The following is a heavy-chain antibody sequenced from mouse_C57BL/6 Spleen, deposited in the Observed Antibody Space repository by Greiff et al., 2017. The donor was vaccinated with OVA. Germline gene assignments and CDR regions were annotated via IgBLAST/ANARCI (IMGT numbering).Heavy chain of an antibody. Sequence: EVQLQQSGPELVKPGASVKISCKASGYTFTDYYMNWVKQSHGKSLEWIGDINPNNGGTSYNQKFKGKATLTVDKSSSTAYMELRSLTSEDSAVYYCARREGNSYFDYWGQGTTLTVSS. CDR3: ARREGNSYFDY. J-gene: IGHJ2*01. V-gene: IGHV1-26*01. CDR2: INPNNGGT. D-gene: IGHD2-1*01. CDR1: GYTFTDYY.